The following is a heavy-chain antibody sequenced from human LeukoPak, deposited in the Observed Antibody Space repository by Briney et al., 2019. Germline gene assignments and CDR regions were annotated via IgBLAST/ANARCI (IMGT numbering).Heavy chain of an antibody. CDR3: ARDYDFWSGYSPYGMDV. CDR1: GYTLTELS. Sequence: ASVKVSCKVSGYTLTELSMHWVRQAPGQGLEWMGIINPSGGSTSYAQKFQGRVTMTRDTSTSTVYMELSSLRSEDTAVCYCARDYDFWSGYSPYGMDVWGQGTTVTVSS. CDR2: INPSGGST. V-gene: IGHV1-46*01. J-gene: IGHJ6*02. D-gene: IGHD3-3*01.